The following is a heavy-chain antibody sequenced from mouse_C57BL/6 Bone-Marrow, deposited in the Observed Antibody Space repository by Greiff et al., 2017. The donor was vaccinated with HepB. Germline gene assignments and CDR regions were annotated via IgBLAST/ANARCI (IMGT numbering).Heavy chain of an antibody. CDR1: GFTFNTYA. CDR3: VREGNYYGSSLFDY. D-gene: IGHD1-1*01. V-gene: IGHV10-3*01. Sequence: EADGGLVQPKGSLKLSCAASGFTFNTYAMHWVRQAPGKGLEWVARIRSKSSNYATYYADSVKDRFTISRDDSQSMLYLQMNNLKTEDTAMYYCVREGNYYGSSLFDYWGQGTTLTVSS. J-gene: IGHJ2*01. CDR2: IRSKSSNYAT.